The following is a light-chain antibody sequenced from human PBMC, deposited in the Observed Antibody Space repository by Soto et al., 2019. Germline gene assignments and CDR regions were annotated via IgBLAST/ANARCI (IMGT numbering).Light chain of an antibody. CDR2: GAS. Sequence: EIVLTQSPGTLSVSPGEGATLSCRASQSVSSSYLAWYQQKPRQAPRLXIYGASSRATGIPDRFSGSGSGTDFTLTISRLEPEDFAVYYCQQYGSSLRTFGQGTKV. J-gene: IGKJ1*01. CDR3: QQYGSSLRT. V-gene: IGKV3-20*01. CDR1: QSVSSSY.